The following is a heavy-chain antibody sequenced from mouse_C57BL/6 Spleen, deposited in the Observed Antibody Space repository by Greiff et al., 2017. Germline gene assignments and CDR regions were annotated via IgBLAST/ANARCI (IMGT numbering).Heavy chain of an antibody. J-gene: IGHJ2*01. V-gene: IGHV5-6*02. CDR3: ARRPDGYYDS. D-gene: IGHD2-3*01. Sequence: EVMLVESGGDLVKPGGSLKLSCAASGFTFSSYSMSWVRQTPDKRLEWVATISSGGSYTYYPDSVKGRFTISRDNAKNTLYLQMSSLKSEDTAMYYCARRPDGYYDSWGQGTTLTVSS. CDR2: ISSGGSYT. CDR1: GFTFSSYS.